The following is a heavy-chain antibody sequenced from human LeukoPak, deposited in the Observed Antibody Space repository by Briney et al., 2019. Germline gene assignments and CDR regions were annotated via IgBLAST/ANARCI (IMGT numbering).Heavy chain of an antibody. CDR2: MYYSGST. Sequence: SETLSLTCTVSGGSFTSSTYYWGWIRQPPGKGLEWIGSMYYSGSTYYNQSLKSRLIISVDTSTNQFSLKLTSVTAADTAVYFCARHANGYYSNFDYWGQGTLVTVSS. D-gene: IGHD3-3*01. V-gene: IGHV4-39*01. CDR3: ARHANGYYSNFDY. J-gene: IGHJ4*02. CDR1: GGSFTSSTYY.